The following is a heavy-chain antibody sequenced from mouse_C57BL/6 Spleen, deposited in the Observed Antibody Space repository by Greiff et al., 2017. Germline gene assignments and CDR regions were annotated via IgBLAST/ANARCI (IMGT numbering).Heavy chain of an antibody. D-gene: IGHD2-5*01. CDR3: ARRYYSNYVYYFDH. Sequence: QVQLQQPGAELVKPGASVKLSCKASGYTFTSYWMHWVKQRPGQGLEWIGMIHPNSGSTNYNEKFKSKATLTVDKSSSTAYMQLSSLTSEDSAVYYCARRYYSNYVYYFDHWGQGTTLTVSS. CDR2: IHPNSGST. V-gene: IGHV1-64*01. CDR1: GYTFTSYW. J-gene: IGHJ2*01.